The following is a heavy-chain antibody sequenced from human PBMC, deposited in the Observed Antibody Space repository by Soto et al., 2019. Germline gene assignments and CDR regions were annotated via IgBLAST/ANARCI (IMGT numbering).Heavy chain of an antibody. CDR1: GGSFSGYY. CDR2: INHSGST. D-gene: IGHD3-3*01. J-gene: IGHJ4*02. V-gene: IGHV4-34*01. Sequence: PSETLSLTCAVYGGSFSGYYWSWIRQPPGKGLEWIGEINHSGSTNYNPSLKSRVTISVDTSKNQFSLKLSSVTAADTAVYYCARYLRTFQQDDFWSGYYYFDYWGQGTLVTSPQ. CDR3: ARYLRTFQQDDFWSGYYYFDY.